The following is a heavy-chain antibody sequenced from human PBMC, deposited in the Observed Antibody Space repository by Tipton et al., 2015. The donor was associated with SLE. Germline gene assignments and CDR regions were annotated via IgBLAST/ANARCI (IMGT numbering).Heavy chain of an antibody. V-gene: IGHV4-59*11. D-gene: IGHD5-24*01. J-gene: IGHJ4*02. CDR3: ARRDVEVAPLGFDY. Sequence: LSLTCTVSGGSIRGHYWNWIRQPPGKGLEWIGYIYDSGSTNYNPSLRGRVSISVDKSKNQFSLKLTSVTAADTAVYYCARRDVEVAPLGFDYWGQGTLVTVSS. CDR2: IYDSGST. CDR1: GGSIRGHY.